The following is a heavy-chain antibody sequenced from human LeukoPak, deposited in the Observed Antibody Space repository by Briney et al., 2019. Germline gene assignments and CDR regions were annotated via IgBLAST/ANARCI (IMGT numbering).Heavy chain of an antibody. CDR1: EFTFSSYT. D-gene: IGHD4-23*01. CDR2: ISYDGNKK. Sequence: GGSLRLSCAASEFTFSSYTIHWVRQAPGKGLEWVAVISYDGNKKYYADSVKGRFTISRDNSKNTLYLQVNSLRAEDTAVYYCARRGDGGRSFDYWGQGTLVTVSS. CDR3: ARRGDGGRSFDY. V-gene: IGHV3-30*14. J-gene: IGHJ4*02.